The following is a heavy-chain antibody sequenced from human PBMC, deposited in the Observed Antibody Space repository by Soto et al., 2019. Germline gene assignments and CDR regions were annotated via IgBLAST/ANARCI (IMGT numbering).Heavy chain of an antibody. D-gene: IGHD6-13*01. CDR3: ARDRAVSSSWYFPTYYGMDV. Sequence: GASVKVSCKASGXTFSSYAISWVRQAPGQGLEWMGGIIPIFGTANYAQKFQGRVTITADESTSTAYMELSSLRSEDTAVYYCARDRAVSSSWYFPTYYGMDVWGQGTTVTVSS. V-gene: IGHV1-69*13. J-gene: IGHJ6*02. CDR1: GXTFSSYA. CDR2: IIPIFGTA.